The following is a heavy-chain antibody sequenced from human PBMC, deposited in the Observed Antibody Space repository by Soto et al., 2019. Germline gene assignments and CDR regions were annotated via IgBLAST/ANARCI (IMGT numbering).Heavy chain of an antibody. CDR1: GDIVSSNSAA. CDR3: ASDQKQLGTYYYYYGTDV. D-gene: IGHD6-6*01. CDR2: TYYRSKWYN. Sequence: SQTLSLTCAISGDIVSSNSAAWNWIRQSPSRGLEWLGRTYYRSKWYNDYAVSVKSRITINPDTSKNQFSLQLNSVTPEDTAVYYCASDQKQLGTYYYYYGTDVRGKGTTVTVSS. V-gene: IGHV6-1*01. J-gene: IGHJ6*04.